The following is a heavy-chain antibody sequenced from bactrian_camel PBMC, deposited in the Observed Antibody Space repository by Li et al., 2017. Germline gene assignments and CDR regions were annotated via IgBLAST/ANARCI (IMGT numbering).Heavy chain of an antibody. Sequence: HVQLVESGGGSVQAGGSLRLSCAGVGVRNRNSCMAWFRQAPGKGLEWDSLISSSGGSTLYADSVKGRFTISRDNAKNTINLELNSLKTEDTAMYYCTRDRGLAVPAGSFDYWGQGTQVTVST. CDR3: TRDRGLAVPAGSFDY. V-gene: IGHV3S1*01. CDR2: ISSSGGST. J-gene: IGHJ4*01. CDR1: GVRNRNSC. D-gene: IGHD6*01.